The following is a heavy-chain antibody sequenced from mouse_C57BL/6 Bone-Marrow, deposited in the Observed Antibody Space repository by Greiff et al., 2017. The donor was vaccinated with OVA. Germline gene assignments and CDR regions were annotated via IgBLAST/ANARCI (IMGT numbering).Heavy chain of an antibody. CDR2: LSDGGSYT. J-gene: IGHJ2*01. CDR3: ARSPITTVDY. Sequence: EVQLVESGGGLVKPGGSLKLSCAASGFTFSSYAMSWVRQPPEKRLEWVATLSDGGSYTYYPDNVKGRFTISRDNAKNNLYLQMSHLKSEDTAMYYCARSPITTVDYWGQGTTLTVSS. V-gene: IGHV5-4*01. D-gene: IGHD1-1*01. CDR1: GFTFSSYA.